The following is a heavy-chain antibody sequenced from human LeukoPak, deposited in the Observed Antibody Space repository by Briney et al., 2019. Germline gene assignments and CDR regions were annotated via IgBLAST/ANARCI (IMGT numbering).Heavy chain of an antibody. J-gene: IGHJ5*02. V-gene: IGHV4-39*07. D-gene: IGHD3-22*01. CDR2: LFYDGTT. Sequence: PSETLSLTCTVFGGSLNDPNYYWGWIRQSPGKELEWIGSLFYDGTTYYNPSLKSRVTMSVDTSKNQFSLKLSSVTAADTAVYYCARGLYYYDSSGYYRINWFDPWGQGTLVTVSS. CDR3: ARGLYYYDSSGYYRINWFDP. CDR1: GGSLNDPNYY.